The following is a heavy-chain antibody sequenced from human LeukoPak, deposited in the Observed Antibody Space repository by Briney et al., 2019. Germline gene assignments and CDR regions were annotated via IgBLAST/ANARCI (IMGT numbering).Heavy chain of an antibody. CDR3: AKVNKLGNGPMGPRLGAFDI. Sequence: PSQTLSLTCVVSGDSISSGSFSWSWIRQPPGKGLEWIGYIYYSGSTNYNPSLKSRVTISVDTSKNQFSLKLSSVTAEDTAVYYCAKVNKLGNGPMGPRLGAFDIWGQGTMVTVSS. D-gene: IGHD7-27*01. J-gene: IGHJ3*02. CDR2: IYYSGST. CDR1: GDSISSGSFS. V-gene: IGHV4-30-4*07.